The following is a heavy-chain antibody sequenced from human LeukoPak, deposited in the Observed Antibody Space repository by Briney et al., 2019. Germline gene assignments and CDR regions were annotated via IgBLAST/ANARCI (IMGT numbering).Heavy chain of an antibody. J-gene: IGHJ4*02. CDR3: AREGHGPFDY. Sequence: ASVKVFCKASGGTFSSYAISWVRQAPGQGLEWMGEIIPIFGTANYSQKCQGRVTITPDESTSTAYMQLSSLRSEDTAAYYCAREGHGPFDYWGQGTLVTVSS. V-gene: IGHV1-69*01. CDR2: IIPIFGTA. CDR1: GGTFSSYA.